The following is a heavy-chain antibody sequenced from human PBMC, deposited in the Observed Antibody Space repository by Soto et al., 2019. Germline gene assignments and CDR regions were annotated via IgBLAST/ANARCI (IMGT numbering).Heavy chain of an antibody. V-gene: IGHV3-15*07. D-gene: IGHD3-10*01. J-gene: IGHJ4*02. CDR1: GFIFSNAW. Sequence: PVGSLRLSCAASGFIFSNAWMNWVRQAPGKGLEWVGRIKSKANGETIDYAAPVKGRFTISRDDSKNTVYLQMNSLKIDDTAVYDWNIDLPGSGDDYWGQARLFVVAS. CDR2: IKSKANGETI. CDR3: NIDLPGSGDDY.